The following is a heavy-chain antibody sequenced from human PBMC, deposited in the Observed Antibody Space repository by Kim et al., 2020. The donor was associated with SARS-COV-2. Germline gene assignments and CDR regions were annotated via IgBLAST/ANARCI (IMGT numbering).Heavy chain of an antibody. J-gene: IGHJ4*02. CDR3: ARDFGYCSSTSCQDY. CDR2: IWYDGSNK. CDR1: GFTFSSYG. Sequence: GRSLRLSCAASGFTFSSYGMHWVRQAPGKGLEWVAVIWYDGSNKYYADSVKGRFTISRDNSKNTLYLQMNSLRAEDTAVYYCARDFGYCSSTSCQDYWGQGTLVTVSS. D-gene: IGHD2-2*03. V-gene: IGHV3-33*01.